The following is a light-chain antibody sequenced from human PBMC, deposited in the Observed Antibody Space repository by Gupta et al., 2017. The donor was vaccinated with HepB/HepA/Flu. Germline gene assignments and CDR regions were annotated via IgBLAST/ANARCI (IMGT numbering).Light chain of an antibody. CDR3: QQYYSSPSLT. Sequence: DIVMTQSPDSLAVSLGERATINCKSSQSVFSSSKKKNCLAWYQHKAGQFPKLLIYWASTRESGVPERFSGSGSGTDFTLTISSLQAEDVAIYYCQQYYSSPSLTFGGGTKVEIK. CDR1: QSVFSSSKKKNC. CDR2: WAS. V-gene: IGKV4-1*01. J-gene: IGKJ4*01.